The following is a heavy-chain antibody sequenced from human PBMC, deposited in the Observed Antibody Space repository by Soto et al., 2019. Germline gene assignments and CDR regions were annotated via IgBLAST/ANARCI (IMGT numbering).Heavy chain of an antibody. D-gene: IGHD1-20*01. Sequence: GGSLSLSCAGSGFAFDDHTMHRVRQIPGKRLEWVSLITWDGDSTFYADSVKGRFTISRDNSKNSLFLQMNSLTTEDTGLYYCAKEKNRIFDYWGQGTLVTVSS. CDR2: ITWDGDST. J-gene: IGHJ4*02. CDR1: GFAFDDHT. V-gene: IGHV3-43*01. CDR3: AKEKNRIFDY.